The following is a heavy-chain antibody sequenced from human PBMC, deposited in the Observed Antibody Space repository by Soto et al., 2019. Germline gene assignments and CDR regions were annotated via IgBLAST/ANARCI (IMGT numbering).Heavy chain of an antibody. Sequence: PGGSLRLSCAASGFTFSSYSMNWVRQAPGKGLEWVSSISSSSYIYYADSVKGRFTISRDNAKNSLYLQMNSLRAEDTAVYYCASTIAARYYYYYGMDVWGQGTTVTVSS. D-gene: IGHD6-6*01. V-gene: IGHV3-21*01. CDR1: GFTFSSYS. CDR3: ASTIAARYYYYYGMDV. CDR2: ISSSSYI. J-gene: IGHJ6*02.